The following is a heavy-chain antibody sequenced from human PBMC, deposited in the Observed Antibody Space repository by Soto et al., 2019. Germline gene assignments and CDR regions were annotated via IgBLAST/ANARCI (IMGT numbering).Heavy chain of an antibody. D-gene: IGHD1-26*01. V-gene: IGHV3-7*05. CDR3: ARALWEWELSYNWFDP. Sequence: EVQLVESGGGLVQPGGSLRLSCAASGFTFSSYWMSWVRQAPGKGLEWVANIKQDGSEKYYVDSVKGRFTISRDNAKNSLYLQMNSLRAEDTAVYYCARALWEWELSYNWFDPWGQGTLVTVSS. CDR2: IKQDGSEK. CDR1: GFTFSSYW. J-gene: IGHJ5*02.